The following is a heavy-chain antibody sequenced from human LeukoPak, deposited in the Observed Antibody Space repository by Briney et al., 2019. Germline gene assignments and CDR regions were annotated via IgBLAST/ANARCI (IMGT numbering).Heavy chain of an antibody. CDR1: GYSFSSYW. CDR3: ARLPYFDSSGPYSRAFDY. D-gene: IGHD3-22*01. J-gene: IGHJ4*02. V-gene: IGHV5-51*01. CDR2: IYPVDSDT. Sequence: HGESLKISCKGSGYSFSSYWIGWVRQMPGKGLEWMGIIYPVDSDTRYSPSFQGQVTISADKSISTAYLQWSSLEASDTAMYFCARLPYFDSSGPYSRAFDYWGQGTLATVSS.